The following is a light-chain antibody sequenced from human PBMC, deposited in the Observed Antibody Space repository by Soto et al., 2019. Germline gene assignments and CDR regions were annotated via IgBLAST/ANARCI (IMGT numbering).Light chain of an antibody. CDR3: QQYFSFPWT. Sequence: DIVMTQSPDSLAVSLGERATINYKSSQSVLYSSNNKNYLAWYQQRPGQPPNLLIYWASTRESGVPDRFIGSGSGTDFTLTISSLQAEDVAIYYCQQYFSFPWTFGQGTKVEIK. CDR1: QSVLYSSNNKNY. V-gene: IGKV4-1*01. CDR2: WAS. J-gene: IGKJ1*01.